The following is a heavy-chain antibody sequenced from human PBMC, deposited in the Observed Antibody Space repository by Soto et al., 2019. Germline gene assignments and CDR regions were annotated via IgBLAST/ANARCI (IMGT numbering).Heavy chain of an antibody. V-gene: IGHV1-18*01. D-gene: IGHD6-19*01. CDR3: ARDLPRGSGWYEQLEGY. Sequence: QVQLVQSGAEVKKPGASVKVSCKASGSTFTSNGISWVRQAPGQGLEWMGWISAYNGNTNYAQKLQGRVTMTTDTSTSTAYMELRSLRSDDTAVYYCARDLPRGSGWYEQLEGYWGQGTLVTVSS. J-gene: IGHJ4*02. CDR2: ISAYNGNT. CDR1: GSTFTSNG.